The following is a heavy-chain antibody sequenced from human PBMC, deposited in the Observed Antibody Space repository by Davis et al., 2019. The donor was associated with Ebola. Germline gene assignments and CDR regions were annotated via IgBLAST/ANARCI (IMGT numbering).Heavy chain of an antibody. J-gene: IGHJ6*02. CDR2: IIPILGIA. CDR3: ARERGGGISDYYYYYYGMDV. Sequence: AASVKVSCKASGGTFSSYAISWVRQAPGQGLEWMGRIIPILGIANYAQKFQGRVTMTRDTSTSTVYMELSSLRSEDTAVYYCARERGGGISDYYYYYYGMDVWGQGTTVTVSS. V-gene: IGHV1-69*04. D-gene: IGHD2/OR15-2a*01. CDR1: GGTFSSYA.